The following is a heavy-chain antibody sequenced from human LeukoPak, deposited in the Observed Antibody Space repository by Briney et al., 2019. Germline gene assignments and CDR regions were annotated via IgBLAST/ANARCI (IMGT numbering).Heavy chain of an antibody. Sequence: SQTLSLTCTVSGGSISSGSYYWSWIRQPAGKGLEWIGRIYTSGSTNYNPSLKSRVTISVDTSKNQFSLKLSSVTAADTAVYYCARDHKWLSTMGIDPWGQGTLVTASS. V-gene: IGHV4-61*02. CDR1: GGSISSGSYY. CDR2: IYTSGST. CDR3: ARDHKWLSTMGIDP. J-gene: IGHJ5*02. D-gene: IGHD3-22*01.